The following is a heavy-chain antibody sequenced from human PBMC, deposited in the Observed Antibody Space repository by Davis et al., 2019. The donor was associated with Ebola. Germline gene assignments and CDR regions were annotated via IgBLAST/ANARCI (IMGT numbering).Heavy chain of an antibody. CDR2: INWNGGST. Sequence: GESLKISCAASGFTFDDYGMSWVRQAPGKGLEWVSGINWNGGSTGYADSVKGRFTISRDNAKNSLYLQMNSLRAEDTALYHCARDGPGYYYYYDSTLLDYWGQGTLVTVSS. D-gene: IGHD3-22*01. J-gene: IGHJ4*02. CDR1: GFTFDDYG. V-gene: IGHV3-20*01. CDR3: ARDGPGYYYYYDSTLLDY.